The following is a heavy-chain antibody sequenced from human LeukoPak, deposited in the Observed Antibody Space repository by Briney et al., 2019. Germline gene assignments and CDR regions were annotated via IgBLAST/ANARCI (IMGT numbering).Heavy chain of an antibody. CDR1: GYTFTSYG. D-gene: IGHD2-2*01. J-gene: IGHJ5*02. CDR3: ARGGYCSSTSYSKRNWFDP. V-gene: IGHV1-18*01. CDR2: ISAYNGNT. Sequence: GASVKVSCKASGYTFTSYGISWVRQAPGQGLEWMGWISAYNGNTNYAQKLQGRVTMTTDTSTSTAYMELRSLRSDDTAVYYCARGGYCSSTSYSKRNWFDPGAREPWSPSPQ.